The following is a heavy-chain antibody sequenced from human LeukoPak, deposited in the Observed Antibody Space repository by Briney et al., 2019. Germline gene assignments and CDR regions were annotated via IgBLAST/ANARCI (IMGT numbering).Heavy chain of an antibody. CDR1: GFTFSSYS. J-gene: IGHJ3*02. CDR3: ARDLVTTSGCHAFDI. V-gene: IGHV3-53*01. CDR2: FYTGGST. D-gene: IGHD1-1*01. Sequence: GGSLRLSCAASGFTFSSYSMNWVRQAPGEGLEWVSIFYTGGSTFYTDSVKGRFTISRDNSKNTLFLQMKSLRAEDTAVYYCARDLVTTSGCHAFDIWGQGTMVTVSS.